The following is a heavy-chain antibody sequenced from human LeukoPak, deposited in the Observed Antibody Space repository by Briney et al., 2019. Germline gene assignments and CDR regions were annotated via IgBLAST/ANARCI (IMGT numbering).Heavy chain of an antibody. V-gene: IGHV1-2*02. CDR1: GYTFTGYY. J-gene: IGHJ5*02. CDR2: INPNSGGT. Sequence: ASVKVSCKASGYTFTGYYMHWVRQAPRQGLEWMGWINPNSGGTNYAQKFQGRVTMTRDTSISTAYMELSRLRSDDTAVYYCARGYGDYGNWFDPWGQGTLVTVSS. CDR3: ARGYGDYGNWFDP. D-gene: IGHD4-17*01.